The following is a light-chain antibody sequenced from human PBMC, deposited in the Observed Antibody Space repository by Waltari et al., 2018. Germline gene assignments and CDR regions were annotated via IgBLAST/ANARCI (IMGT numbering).Light chain of an antibody. Sequence: EIVLTQSPGTLSLSPGDRATLSCRASQSVSSNFLAWYQQKPGQAPRLLIYGASSRATGIPAKFSGSGSGTDFTLTINRLEPEDFAVYYCQQYGRSPLTFGGGTKVEIK. J-gene: IGKJ4*01. CDR1: QSVSSNF. CDR2: GAS. V-gene: IGKV3-20*01. CDR3: QQYGRSPLT.